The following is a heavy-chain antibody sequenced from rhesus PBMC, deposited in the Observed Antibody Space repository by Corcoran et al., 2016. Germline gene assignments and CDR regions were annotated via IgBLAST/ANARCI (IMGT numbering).Heavy chain of an antibody. CDR1: GGSLSGKF. V-gene: IGHV4-173*01. D-gene: IGHD4-35*01. Sequence: QLQLQESGPGLVKPSEPLSLTCAVPGGSLSGKFWNWIRQPPGKGLEWIGRIFDGSGSTEYNPSLKSRVTISTDTSKTQFSLRLTSVTAADTAVYFCAREVYGNRRDDSWGQGVLVTVSS. CDR3: AREVYGNRRDDS. CDR2: IFDGSGST. J-gene: IGHJ4*01.